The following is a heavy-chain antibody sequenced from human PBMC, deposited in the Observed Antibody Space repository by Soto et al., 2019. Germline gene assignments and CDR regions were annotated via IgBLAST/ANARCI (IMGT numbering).Heavy chain of an antibody. V-gene: IGHV1-18*01. CDR3: ARAGEDDHVWGSSRSFAH. CDR2: ISAYNGNT. D-gene: IGHD3-16*02. CDR1: GYTFTSYG. J-gene: IGHJ4*02. Sequence: QVQLVQSGAEVKKPGASVKVSCKASGYTFTSYGISWVRQAPGQGLEWMGWISAYNGNTNYAQKIQGRVTMTTDTSTSTXCMELRSLRSDDTAVYYCARAGEDDHVWGSSRSFAHWGQGTLVTVYS.